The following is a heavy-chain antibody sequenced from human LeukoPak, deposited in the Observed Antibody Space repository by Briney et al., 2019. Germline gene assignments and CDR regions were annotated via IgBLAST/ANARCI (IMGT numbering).Heavy chain of an antibody. V-gene: IGHV3-48*03. J-gene: IGHJ3*02. CDR3: ARLRGGGSGYYYDAFDI. D-gene: IGHD3-22*01. Sequence: PGGSLRLSCAACGFTFSSYEMNWGRQAPGKGLEWVSYISSSGSTIYYADSVKGRFTISRDNAKNSLYLQMNSLRAEDTAVYYCARLRGGGSGYYYDAFDIWGQGPMVTVSS. CDR1: GFTFSSYE. CDR2: ISSSGSTI.